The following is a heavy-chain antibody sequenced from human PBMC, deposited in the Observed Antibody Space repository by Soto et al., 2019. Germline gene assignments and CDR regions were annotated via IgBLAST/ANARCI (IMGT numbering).Heavy chain of an antibody. J-gene: IGHJ6*02. V-gene: IGHV1-69*13. D-gene: IGHD3-10*01. CDR3: AREHHMVRGATYYYYGMDV. CDR1: GGTFSSYA. Sequence: SVKVSCKASGGTFSSYAISWVRQAPGQGLEWMGGIIPIFGTANYAQKFQGRVTITADESTSTAYMELSSLRSEDTAVYYCAREHHMVRGATYYYYGMDVWGQGTTVTVSS. CDR2: IIPIFGTA.